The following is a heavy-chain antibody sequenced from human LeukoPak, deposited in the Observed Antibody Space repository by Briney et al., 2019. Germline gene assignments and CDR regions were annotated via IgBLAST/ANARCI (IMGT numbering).Heavy chain of an antibody. D-gene: IGHD5-18*01. CDR1: GGSISSGGYY. V-gene: IGHV4-31*03. J-gene: IGHJ4*02. CDR2: IYYSGST. CDR3: ARSSQLWLRGGFDY. Sequence: PSETLSLTCTVSGGSISSGGYYWSRIRQHPGKGLEWIGYIYYSGSTYYNPSLKSRVTISVDTSKNQFSLKLSSVTAADTAVYYCARSSQLWLRGGFDYWGQGTLVTVSS.